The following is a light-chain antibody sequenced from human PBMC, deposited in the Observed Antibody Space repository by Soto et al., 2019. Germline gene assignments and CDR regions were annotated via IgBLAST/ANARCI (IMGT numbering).Light chain of an antibody. CDR1: QGIGRD. CDR3: LQHNSYPRT. J-gene: IGKJ2*01. Sequence: DIQMTQSPSSLSASVGDRVTITCRASQGIGRDLAWYQQQPGKAPTRLIFGAYTLQSGVPSRFSGSRSGTEFSLTISGLQPEDFVTYYCLQHNSYPRTFGQGTKLEIK. CDR2: GAY. V-gene: IGKV1-17*01.